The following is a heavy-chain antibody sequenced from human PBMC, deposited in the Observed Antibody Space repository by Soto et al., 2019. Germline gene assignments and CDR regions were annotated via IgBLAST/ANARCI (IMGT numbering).Heavy chain of an antibody. D-gene: IGHD5-12*01. Sequence: PSETLSLTCTVSGGSISSGGYYWSWIRQHPGKGLEWIGYIYYSGSTYYNPSLKSRVTISVDTSKNQLSLKLSSVTAADTAVYYCARDRGIVATIGYYYGMDVWGQGTTVTVSS. CDR2: IYYSGST. J-gene: IGHJ6*02. V-gene: IGHV4-31*03. CDR1: GGSISSGGYY. CDR3: ARDRGIVATIGYYYGMDV.